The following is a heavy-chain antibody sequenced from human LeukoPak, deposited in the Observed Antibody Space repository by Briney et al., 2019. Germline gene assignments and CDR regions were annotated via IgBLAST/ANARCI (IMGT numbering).Heavy chain of an antibody. CDR1: GFTFSSYA. Sequence: GRSLKLSCAASGFTFSSYAMHWVRQAPGKGLEWVAVTSYDGSNKYYADSVKGRFTISRDNSKNTMYLQMNSLRAEDTAVYYCARDRGYCSGGSCYTDFEYLQHWGQGTLVTVSS. V-gene: IGHV3-30-3*01. J-gene: IGHJ1*01. CDR3: ARDRGYCSGGSCYTDFEYLQH. CDR2: TSYDGSNK. D-gene: IGHD2-15*01.